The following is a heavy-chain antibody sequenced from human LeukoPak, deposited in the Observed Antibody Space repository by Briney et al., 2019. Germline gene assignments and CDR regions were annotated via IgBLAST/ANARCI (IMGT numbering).Heavy chain of an antibody. CDR3: ARHARLGYCSSTSCWAFDY. Sequence: SETLSLTCAVYGGSFSGYYWSWIRQPPGKGLEWIGEINHSGSTNYNPSLKSRVTISVDTSKNQFSLKLSSVTAADTAVYYCARHARLGYCSSTSCWAFDYWGQGTLVTVSS. J-gene: IGHJ4*02. CDR2: INHSGST. CDR1: GGSFSGYY. D-gene: IGHD2-2*01. V-gene: IGHV4-34*01.